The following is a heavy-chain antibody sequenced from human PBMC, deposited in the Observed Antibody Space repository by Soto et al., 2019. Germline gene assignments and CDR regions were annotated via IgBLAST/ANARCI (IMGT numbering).Heavy chain of an antibody. V-gene: IGHV1-3*01. CDR3: TRVWTEIPPHYYGLED. J-gene: IGHJ6*02. Sequence: QVQLVQSGAEVKKPGASVKVSCKTSGYTFTKYAIHWVRQAPGRGLEGRGGINPENGDTTFSEEFQGRLTLTRDTSATTGYMQLSSLRSEDTAMYYCTRVWTEIPPHYYGLEDWGQGTAVTVSS. D-gene: IGHD1-1*01. CDR2: INPENGDT. CDR1: GYTFTKYA.